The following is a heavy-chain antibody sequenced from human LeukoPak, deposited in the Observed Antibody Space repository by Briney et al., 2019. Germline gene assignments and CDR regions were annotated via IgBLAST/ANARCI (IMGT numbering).Heavy chain of an antibody. CDR3: TRDPILGAPDYFDY. J-gene: IGHJ4*02. V-gene: IGHV3-30*04. CDR1: GFTFSSYE. Sequence: GGSLRLSCAASGFTFSSYEMNWVRQAPGKGLEWVAVTSPDEGLKFYGDSVKGRFTISRDNSKNTMYLQMNNLREEDTAVYYCTRDPILGAPDYFDYWGQGTLVTVSS. D-gene: IGHD1-26*01. CDR2: TSPDEGLK.